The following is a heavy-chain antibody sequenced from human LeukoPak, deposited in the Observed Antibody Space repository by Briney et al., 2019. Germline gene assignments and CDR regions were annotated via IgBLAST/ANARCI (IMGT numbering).Heavy chain of an antibody. V-gene: IGHV3-30-3*01. D-gene: IGHD3-9*01. Sequence: GGSLRLSCAASGFTFSSYAMHWVRQAPGKGLEWVAVISYDGSNKYYADSVKGRFTISRDNSKNTLYLQMNSLRAEDTAVYYCARCPAVDWWGQGTLVTVSS. CDR2: ISYDGSNK. CDR1: GFTFSSYA. J-gene: IGHJ4*02. CDR3: ARCPAVDW.